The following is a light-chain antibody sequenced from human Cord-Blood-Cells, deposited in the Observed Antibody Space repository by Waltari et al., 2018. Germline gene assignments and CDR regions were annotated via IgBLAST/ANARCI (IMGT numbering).Light chain of an antibody. Sequence: EIVLTQSPATLSLSPGERATLSCRASQSVSSYLAWYQQKPGQAPRLLIYDASNRATGIPARFSGSGSGTDFTLTISSLEPEDLAVYNCQQRSNWPMYTFGKRTKLEIK. CDR3: QQRSNWPMYT. J-gene: IGKJ2*01. CDR1: QSVSSY. V-gene: IGKV3-11*01. CDR2: DAS.